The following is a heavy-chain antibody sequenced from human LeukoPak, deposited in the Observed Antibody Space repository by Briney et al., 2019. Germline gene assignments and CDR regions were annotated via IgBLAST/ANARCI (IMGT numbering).Heavy chain of an antibody. J-gene: IGHJ6*03. CDR3: ARDARRYSSSYYYYYMDV. D-gene: IGHD6-6*01. CDR1: GYAFIGYY. V-gene: IGHV1-2*02. Sequence: GASVKVSCKASGYAFIGYYMHWVRQAPGQGLEWMGWIDPNSGATKSAQKFQGRVTMTRDTSISTAYMEVSRLTSDDTAVYYCARDARRYSSSYYYYYMDVWGKGTTVTVSS. CDR2: IDPNSGAT.